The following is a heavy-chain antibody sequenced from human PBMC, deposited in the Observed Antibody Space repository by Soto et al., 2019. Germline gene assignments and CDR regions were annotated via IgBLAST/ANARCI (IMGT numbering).Heavy chain of an antibody. CDR1: GFPFSSYG. Sequence: GGSLILSCAASGFPFSSYGMHWVRQAPGKGLEWVAVISYDERKKDYADSVKGRFTISRDISKNTLYLQMNSLRTEDTAVYYCARDAQVYLYDYWGQGTLVTVSS. V-gene: IGHV3-33*01. D-gene: IGHD3-16*01. CDR3: ARDAQVYLYDY. CDR2: ISYDERKK. J-gene: IGHJ4*02.